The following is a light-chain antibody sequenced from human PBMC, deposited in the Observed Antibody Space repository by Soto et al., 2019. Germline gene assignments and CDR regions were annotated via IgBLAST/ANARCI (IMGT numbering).Light chain of an antibody. J-gene: IGLJ1*01. CDR2: RNS. CDR1: SSNIGSNF. V-gene: IGLV1-47*01. Sequence: SVLTQPPSASGTPGQRVTISCSGRSSNIGSNFVYWYQHLPGTAPKPVIYRNSQRPSGVPDRFSGSKSGTSASLAISGLQSEDEADYYCAGWDDSLSGYVFGPGTKVTVL. CDR3: AGWDDSLSGYV.